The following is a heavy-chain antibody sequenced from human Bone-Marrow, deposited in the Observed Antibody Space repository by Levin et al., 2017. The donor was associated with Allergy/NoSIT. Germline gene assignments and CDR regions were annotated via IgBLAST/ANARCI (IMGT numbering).Heavy chain of an antibody. D-gene: IGHD2-15*01. J-gene: IGHJ4*02. CDR1: GFTFSDYT. CDR3: ARDFYLGYCSGGSCYYIDH. V-gene: IGHV3-21*01. Sequence: SGGSLRLSCAASGFTFSDYTMNWVRQAPGKGLEWVSSISSSSSYIYYADSVKGRFTISRDNAKNSLYLQMNSLRAEDTAVYFCARDFYLGYCSGGSCYYIDHWGQGTLVTVSS. CDR2: ISSSSSYI.